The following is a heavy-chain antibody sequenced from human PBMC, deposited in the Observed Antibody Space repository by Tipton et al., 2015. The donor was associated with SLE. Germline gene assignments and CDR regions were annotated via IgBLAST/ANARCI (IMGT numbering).Heavy chain of an antibody. Sequence: SLRLSCAASGFTFSNYGMHWVRQAPGKGLEWVAVIWYDGSNKYYADSVKGRFTISRDNSKNTVYLQMNSLRAEDTAVYYCARDLVGVYYYMDVWGKGTTVTVSS. J-gene: IGHJ6*03. CDR1: GFTFSNYG. V-gene: IGHV3-33*01. D-gene: IGHD3-10*01. CDR2: IWYDGSNK. CDR3: ARDLVGVYYYMDV.